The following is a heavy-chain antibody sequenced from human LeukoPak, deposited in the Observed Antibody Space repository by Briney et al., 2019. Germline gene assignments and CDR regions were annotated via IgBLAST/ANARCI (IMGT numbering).Heavy chain of an antibody. CDR3: AREWASSSWFTYYYYGMDV. J-gene: IGHJ6*02. CDR2: MNPSSGNT. V-gene: IGHV1-8*01. D-gene: IGHD6-13*01. Sequence: ASVKVSCKASGYTFTSYDINWVRQATGQGLEWMGWMNPSSGNTGYAQKFQGRVTMTRNTSISTAYMELSSLRSEDTAVYYCAREWASSSWFTYYYYGMDVWGQGTTVTVSS. CDR1: GYTFTSYD.